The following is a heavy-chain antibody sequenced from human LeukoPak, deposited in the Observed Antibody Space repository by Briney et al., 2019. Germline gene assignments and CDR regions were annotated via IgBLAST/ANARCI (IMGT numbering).Heavy chain of an antibody. J-gene: IGHJ3*02. CDR1: GHTFTCYF. D-gene: IGHD3-22*01. CDR3: ARTYDSSGYSVYDAFDI. V-gene: IGHV1-2*06. Sequence: ASVKVSCKASGHTFTCYFIHWVRRAPGQGLEWMGRINPNSGGAKYARKFQGRVTMTRDTSISTAYMELSRLRSDDTAVYYCARTYDSSGYSVYDAFDIWGQGTMVTVSS. CDR2: INPNSGGA.